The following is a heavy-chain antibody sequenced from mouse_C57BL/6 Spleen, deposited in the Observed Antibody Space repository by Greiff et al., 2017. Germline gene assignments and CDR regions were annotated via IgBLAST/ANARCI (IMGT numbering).Heavy chain of an antibody. Sequence: EVQLVESGGGLVQPKGSLKLSCAASGFTFNTYAMHWVRQAPGKGLEWVARIRSKSSSYATYYADSVKDRFTISRDDSQNMLYLQMNNLKTEDTAMYYCVREGRPGLAYWGQGTLVTVSA. V-gene: IGHV10-3*01. D-gene: IGHD1-2*01. CDR2: IRSKSSSYAT. CDR1: GFTFNTYA. CDR3: VREGRPGLAY. J-gene: IGHJ3*01.